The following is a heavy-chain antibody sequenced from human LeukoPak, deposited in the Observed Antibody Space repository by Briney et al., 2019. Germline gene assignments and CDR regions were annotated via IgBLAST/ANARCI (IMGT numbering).Heavy chain of an antibody. CDR3: ARGLSEGDDDY. J-gene: IGHJ4*02. D-gene: IGHD2-21*02. Sequence: PSETLSLTCTVSGGSISSYYRSWIRQPPGKGLEWIGYIYYSGSTNYNPSLKSRVTISVDTSKNQFSLKLSSVTAADTAVYYCARGLSEGDDDYWGQGTLVTVSS. V-gene: IGHV4-59*01. CDR2: IYYSGST. CDR1: GGSISSYY.